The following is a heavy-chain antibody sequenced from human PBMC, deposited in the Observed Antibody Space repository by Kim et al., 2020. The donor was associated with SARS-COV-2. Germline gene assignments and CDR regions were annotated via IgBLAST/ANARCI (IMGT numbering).Heavy chain of an antibody. J-gene: IGHJ4*02. CDR1: GLNFADYP. CDR2: IRSKRNGGTT. CDR3: TSGPYYYDSGAYYHDY. D-gene: IGHD3-22*01. Sequence: GGSLRLSCTTSGLNFADYPMSWFHQAPGKGLEWVAFIRSKRNGGTTEYAASVKDRFTISRDDSKSIAYLQMNGLKTEDTAVYFCTSGPYYYDSGAYYHDYWGQGTLVTVSS. V-gene: IGHV3-49*03.